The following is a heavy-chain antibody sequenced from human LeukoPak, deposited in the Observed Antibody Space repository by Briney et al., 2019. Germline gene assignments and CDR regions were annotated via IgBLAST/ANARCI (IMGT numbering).Heavy chain of an antibody. J-gene: IGHJ4*02. Sequence: GGSLRLSCAASGFTFTQAWMIWVRLAPGKGLGWVGRIKSKPSGGRIDYAEPVKGRFSISRDDSNNILYLQMSCLKTEDTAVYYCSSDSYSWGQGTPVTVSS. CDR3: SSDSYS. CDR1: GFTFTQAW. CDR2: IKSKPSGGRI. V-gene: IGHV3-15*01.